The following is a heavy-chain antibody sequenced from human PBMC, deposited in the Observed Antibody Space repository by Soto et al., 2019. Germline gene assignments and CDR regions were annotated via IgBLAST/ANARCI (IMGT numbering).Heavy chain of an antibody. CDR2: INAGNGNT. D-gene: IGHD1-26*01. J-gene: IGHJ3*02. V-gene: IGHV1-3*01. CDR3: ARDRGRRVAFDI. Sequence: ASVKVSCKASGYTFTSYAMHWVRPAPGQRLEWVGWINAGNGNTKYSQKFQGRVTITRDTSASTAYMELSSLRSEDTAVYYCARDRGRRVAFDIWGQGIMVTVSS. CDR1: GYTFTSYA.